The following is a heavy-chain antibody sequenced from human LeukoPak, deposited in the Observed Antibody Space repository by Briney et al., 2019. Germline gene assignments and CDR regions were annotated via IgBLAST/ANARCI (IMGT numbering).Heavy chain of an antibody. J-gene: IGHJ4*02. CDR2: INQEGSEK. Sequence: GGSLRLSCAASGFTFSSFGMHWVRQAPGKGLEWVANINQEGSEKNYVDSVKGRFTISRDNAKNSLYLQMNSLRAEDTAVYSCARGGAAPDYWGQGTLVTVSS. CDR1: GFTFSSFG. CDR3: ARGGAAPDY. D-gene: IGHD1-26*01. V-gene: IGHV3-7*01.